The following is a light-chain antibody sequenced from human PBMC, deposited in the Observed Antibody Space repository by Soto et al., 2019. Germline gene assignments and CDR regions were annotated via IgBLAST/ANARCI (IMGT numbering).Light chain of an antibody. V-gene: IGKV1-5*03. CDR3: QQSITYPWT. Sequence: DIQMTQSPSTLSASAGDRVTITCRASQNIDMYLAWYQQKPGQAPSLPIYRASSLQSGVPSRFSGSGSGTEFTLTISSLQPDDFATYYCQQSITYPWTFGQGTKVDIK. J-gene: IGKJ1*01. CDR2: RAS. CDR1: QNIDMY.